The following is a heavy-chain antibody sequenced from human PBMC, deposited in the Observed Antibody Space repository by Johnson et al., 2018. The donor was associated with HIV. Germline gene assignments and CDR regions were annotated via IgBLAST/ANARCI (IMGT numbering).Heavy chain of an antibody. CDR1: GFTFSSYA. CDR2: ISYDASNK. V-gene: IGHV3-30-3*01. CDR3: ARDDLGNPFSSYDAFDI. Sequence: QVQLVESGGGVVQPGRSLRLSCAASGFTFSSYAMHWVRQAPGKGLEWVAVISYDASNKYYADSVKGRFTISRDNSKNTLYLQMNSLRAEDTAVYYCARDDLGNPFSSYDAFDIWGQGTMVTVSS. J-gene: IGHJ3*02. D-gene: IGHD6-13*01.